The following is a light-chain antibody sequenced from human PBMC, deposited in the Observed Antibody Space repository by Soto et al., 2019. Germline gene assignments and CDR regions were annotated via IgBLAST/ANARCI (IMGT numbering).Light chain of an antibody. CDR2: GAS. Sequence: DTQMTQSPSTLSASVGDRVTIICRASQSISTQLAWYQQKPGKAPKLLISGASNRATGIPDRFSGGVSGTDFTLTISRLEPEDFALYICQQYGSSPYTFGLGTKLE. CDR1: QSISTQ. V-gene: IGKV1-5*02. J-gene: IGKJ2*01. CDR3: QQYGSSPYT.